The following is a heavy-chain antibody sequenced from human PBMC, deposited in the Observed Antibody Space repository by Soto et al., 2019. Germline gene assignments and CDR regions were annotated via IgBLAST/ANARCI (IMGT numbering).Heavy chain of an antibody. CDR3: AKDRVGATDY. J-gene: IGHJ4*02. D-gene: IGHD1-26*01. CDR1: GFTFSSYG. CDR2: ISYDGSNK. V-gene: IGHV3-30*18. Sequence: QVQLVESGGGVVQPGRSLRLSCAASGFTFSSYGMHWVRQAPGKGLEWVAVISYDGSNKYYADSVKGRFTISRDNSKNTLYLQMNSLRAEDTAVYDCAKDRVGATDYWGQGTLVTVSS.